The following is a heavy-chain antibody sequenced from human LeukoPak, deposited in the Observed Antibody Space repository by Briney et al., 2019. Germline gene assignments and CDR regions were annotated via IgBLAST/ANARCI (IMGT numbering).Heavy chain of an antibody. D-gene: IGHD2-15*01. V-gene: IGHV3-66*01. J-gene: IGHJ3*02. Sequence: GGSLRLSCAASGFTVSSNYMSWVRQAPGKGLEWVSVIYSGGSTYYADSVKGRFTISRDNSKNTLYLQMNSLRAEDTAVYYCAREKDSSDAFDIGSQGTMVTVSS. CDR2: IYSGGST. CDR3: AREKDSSDAFDI. CDR1: GFTVSSNY.